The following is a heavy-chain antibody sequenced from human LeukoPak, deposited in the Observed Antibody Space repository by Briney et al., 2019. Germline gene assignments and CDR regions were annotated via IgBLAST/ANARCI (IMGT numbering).Heavy chain of an antibody. CDR2: ISAYNGNT. CDR1: GYTFTSYG. V-gene: IGHV1-18*01. J-gene: IGHJ5*02. Sequence: ASVKVSCKASGYTFTSYGISWVRQAPGQGLEWMGWISAYNGNTYYAQKLQGRVTMTTDTSTSTAYMELRSLSSDDTAVYYCARDDRLQYRWFDPWGQGTLVTVSS. D-gene: IGHD4-11*01. CDR3: ARDDRLQYRWFDP.